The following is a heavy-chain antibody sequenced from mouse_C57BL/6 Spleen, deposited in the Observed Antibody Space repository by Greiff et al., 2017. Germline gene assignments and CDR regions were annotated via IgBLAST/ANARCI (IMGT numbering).Heavy chain of an antibody. CDR3: ARHSIIDYYGSSYVTMGD. CDR1: GFSLTSYG. D-gene: IGHD1-1*01. J-gene: IGHJ4*01. Sequence: QVQLKESGPGLVAPSQSLSITCTVSGFSLTSYGVHWVRQPPGKGLEWLVVIWSDGSTTYNSALNSRLSISKDNSKSQVFLKMNSLQTDDTAMYYCARHSIIDYYGSSYVTMGDWGQGTSVTVAS. V-gene: IGHV2-6-1*01. CDR2: IWSDGST.